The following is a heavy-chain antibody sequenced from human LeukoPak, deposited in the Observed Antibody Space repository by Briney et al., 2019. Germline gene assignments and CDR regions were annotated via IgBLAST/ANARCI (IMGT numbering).Heavy chain of an antibody. CDR1: GFTFSSYW. CDR2: IKQDGSEK. V-gene: IGHV3-7*01. Sequence: PGGSLRLSCAASGFTFSSYWMTWVRQAPGKGLEYVANIKQDGSEKYYVDSVKGRFTISRDNAKNTLYLQMNSLRAEDTAVYYCARDPTSYSSSDNFDYWGQGTLVTVSS. D-gene: IGHD6-6*01. CDR3: ARDPTSYSSSDNFDY. J-gene: IGHJ4*02.